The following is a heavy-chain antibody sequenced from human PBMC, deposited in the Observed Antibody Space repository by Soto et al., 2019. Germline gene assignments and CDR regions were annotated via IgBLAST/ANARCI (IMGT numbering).Heavy chain of an antibody. CDR3: ATSDSSSGHYGMDV. D-gene: IGHD6-6*01. Sequence: PSETLSLTCAVYGGSFSGYYWSWIRQPPGKGLEWIGEINHSGSTNYNPSLKSRVTISVDTSKNQFSLKLSSVTAADTAVYYCATSDSSSGHYGMDVWGQGTTVTVSS. CDR2: INHSGST. CDR1: GGSFSGYY. V-gene: IGHV4-34*01. J-gene: IGHJ6*02.